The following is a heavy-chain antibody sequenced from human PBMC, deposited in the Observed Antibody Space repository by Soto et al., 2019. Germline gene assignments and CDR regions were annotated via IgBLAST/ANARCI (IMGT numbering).Heavy chain of an antibody. V-gene: IGHV3-23*01. CDR3: AKMAGSTLYYDFWSGSHGMDV. J-gene: IGHJ6*02. D-gene: IGHD3-3*01. CDR2: ISGSGGST. CDR1: GFTFSSYA. Sequence: PGGSLRLSCAASGFTFSSYAMSWVRQAPGKGLEWVSAISGSGGSTYYADSVKGRLTISRDNSKNTLYLQMNSLRAEDTAVYYCAKMAGSTLYYDFWSGSHGMDVWGQGTTVTVSS.